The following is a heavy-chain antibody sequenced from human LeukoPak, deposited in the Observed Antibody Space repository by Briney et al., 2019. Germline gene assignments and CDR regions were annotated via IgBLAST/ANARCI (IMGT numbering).Heavy chain of an antibody. Sequence: GGSLRLSCAASGVTVSSNHMSWVRQAPGKGLEWVAVIYSCGSTYYSDSVKGRVTISRDKSKNTLYLQMNSLRAEDTGVYYCARVIVTGYYDAFDIWGQGTMVTVSS. CDR2: IYSCGST. D-gene: IGHD3-9*01. CDR1: GVTVSSNH. J-gene: IGHJ3*02. V-gene: IGHV3-53*01. CDR3: ARVIVTGYYDAFDI.